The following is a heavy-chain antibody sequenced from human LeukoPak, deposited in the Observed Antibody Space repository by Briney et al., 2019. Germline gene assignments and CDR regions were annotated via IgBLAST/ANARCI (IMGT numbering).Heavy chain of an antibody. J-gene: IGHJ5*02. CDR2: ISYDGSNK. CDR1: GFTFSSYA. CDR3: ARGFAPGWFDP. D-gene: IGHD3-10*01. V-gene: IGHV3-30-3*01. Sequence: GGSLRLSCAASGFTFSSYAMHWVRQAPGKGLEWVAVISYDGSNKYYADSVKGRFTISRDNSKNTLYLQMNSLRAEDTAVYYCARGFAPGWFDPWGQGTLVTVSS.